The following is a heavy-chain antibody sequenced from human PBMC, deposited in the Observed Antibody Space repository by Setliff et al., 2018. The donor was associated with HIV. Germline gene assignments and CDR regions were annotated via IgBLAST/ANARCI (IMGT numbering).Heavy chain of an antibody. J-gene: IGHJ4*02. V-gene: IGHV3-7*03. D-gene: IGHD1-26*01. CDR3: VRDYMWAFDY. CDR2: INRDGTEK. CDR1: GFTFSNYW. Sequence: PGGSLRLSCAASGFTFSNYWMTWVRQAPGKGLEWVAQINRDGTEKYYVDSVKGRFTISRDNAKNSLYLQMNSLRAEDTAVYYCVRDYMWAFDYWGQGTLVTVSS.